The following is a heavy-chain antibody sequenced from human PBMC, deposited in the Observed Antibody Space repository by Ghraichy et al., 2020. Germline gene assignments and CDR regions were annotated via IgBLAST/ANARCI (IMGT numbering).Heavy chain of an antibody. J-gene: IGHJ6*02. CDR2: IWYDGSNK. CDR3: ARALISSGYYYYGMDV. CDR1: GCTFSSYC. Sequence: LSLTCAASGCTFSSYCMHWVRQAPGKGLEWVAVIWYDGSNKYYADSLKGRFTISRDNSKNTLYLQMNSLRAEDTAVYYCARALISSGYYYYGMDVWGQGTTVTVSS. V-gene: IGHV3-33*01. D-gene: IGHD3-22*01.